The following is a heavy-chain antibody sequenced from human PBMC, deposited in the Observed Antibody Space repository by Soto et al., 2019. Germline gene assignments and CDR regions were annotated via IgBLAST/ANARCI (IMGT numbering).Heavy chain of an antibody. CDR3: ATSYIDYGDYCYY. V-gene: IGHV1-24*01. D-gene: IGHD4-17*01. Sequence: ASVKVSCKVSGYTLAELSMHWVRQAPGKGLEWMGGFDPEDGETIYAQKFQGRVTMTEDTSTDTAYMELSSLRSEDTAVYYCATSYIDYGDYCYYWGQGTLVTVSS. CDR2: FDPEDGET. CDR1: GYTLAELS. J-gene: IGHJ4*02.